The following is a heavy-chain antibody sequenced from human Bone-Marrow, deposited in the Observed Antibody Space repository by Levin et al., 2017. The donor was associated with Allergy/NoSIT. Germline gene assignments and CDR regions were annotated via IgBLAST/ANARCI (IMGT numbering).Heavy chain of an antibody. CDR3: ARVRGFTYGYGWLDP. V-gene: IGHV4-30-4*01. D-gene: IGHD5-18*01. Sequence: SETLSLTCTVSGGSIHSGDYHWNWIRQSPGTGLEWIGQIFSIGTTWYNPSLRSRVSMSVDISKNQMSLKLNSVTAADTAVYYCARVRGFTYGYGWLDPWGQGTLVAVSS. CDR1: GGSIHSGDYH. J-gene: IGHJ5*02. CDR2: IFSIGTT.